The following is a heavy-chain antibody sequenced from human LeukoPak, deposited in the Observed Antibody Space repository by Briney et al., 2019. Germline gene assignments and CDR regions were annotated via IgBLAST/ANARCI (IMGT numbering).Heavy chain of an antibody. V-gene: IGHV3-23*01. CDR1: GFTFSSYA. CDR3: AKDPEYSSSYTIFQH. Sequence: TGGSLRLFCAASGFTFSSYAMSWVRQAPGKGLVWVSAISGSGGSTYYADSVKGRFTISRDNSKNTLYLQMNSLRAEDTAVYYCAKDPEYSSSYTIFQHWGQGTLVTVSS. J-gene: IGHJ1*01. CDR2: ISGSGGST. D-gene: IGHD6-6*01.